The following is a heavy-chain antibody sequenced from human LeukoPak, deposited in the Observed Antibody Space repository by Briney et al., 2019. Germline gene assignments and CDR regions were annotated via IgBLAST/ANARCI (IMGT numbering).Heavy chain of an antibody. CDR2: IYYSGST. D-gene: IGHD6-13*01. CDR1: GGSISSTSFY. Sequence: SETLSLTCTVSGGSISSTSFYWGWIRQPPGKGLEWIGSIYYSGSTYYNPSLKSRVTISVDPSKNQFSLKLTSVTAADTAVYYCARHVPTSSSLYSRMFDYWGQGTLVTVSS. V-gene: IGHV4-39*01. CDR3: ARHVPTSSSLYSRMFDY. J-gene: IGHJ4*02.